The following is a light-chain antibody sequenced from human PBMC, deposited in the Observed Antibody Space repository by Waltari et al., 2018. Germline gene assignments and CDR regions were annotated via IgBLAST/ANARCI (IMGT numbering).Light chain of an antibody. CDR2: WAS. Sequence: DVVMTQSPDFLAVSLGERATIHCKSSQNLLYGSNNKNYLAWYRQKPGQPPELLISWASTRESAVPDRFAGSGSETNVTLTINSLQAEDVAVYYCHQYFSSPLTFGGGTKV. V-gene: IGKV4-1*01. CDR3: HQYFSSPLT. J-gene: IGKJ4*01. CDR1: QNLLYGSNNKNY.